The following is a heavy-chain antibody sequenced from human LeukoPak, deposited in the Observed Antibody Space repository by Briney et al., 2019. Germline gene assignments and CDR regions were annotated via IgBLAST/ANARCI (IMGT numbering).Heavy chain of an antibody. CDR2: IKGKADGGTT. CDR1: GFTFSNAR. V-gene: IGHV3-15*05. J-gene: IGHJ4*02. CDR3: NPDGWLRGR. D-gene: IGHD5-12*01. Sequence: GGSLRLSCAASGFTFSNARMSWVRQAPGKGLEWVGRIKGKADGGTTDYAAPVKGRFTISRDESKNTLYLQMNSLKTEDTAVYYCNPDGWLRGRGGQGTLVTVSS.